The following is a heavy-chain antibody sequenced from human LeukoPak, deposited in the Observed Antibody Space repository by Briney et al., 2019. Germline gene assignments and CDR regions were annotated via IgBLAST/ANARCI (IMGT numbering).Heavy chain of an antibody. CDR1: GFTFSDYS. J-gene: IGHJ4*02. V-gene: IGHV3-21*01. CDR3: ARDVSPCSAGSCASDY. D-gene: IGHD2-15*01. Sequence: GGSLRLSCAASGFTFSDYSMNWVRQAPGKGLEWVSAISSSSTYIYYADSVKGRFTISRDNAKNSLYLQMSRLRAEDTAVYYCARDVSPCSAGSCASDYWGQGTQVTVSS. CDR2: ISSSSTYI.